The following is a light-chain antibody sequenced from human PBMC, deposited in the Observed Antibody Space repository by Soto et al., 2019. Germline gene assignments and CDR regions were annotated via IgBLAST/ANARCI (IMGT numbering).Light chain of an antibody. Sequence: QSALTQPASVSGSPGQSITISCTGTSSDVGSYNLVSWYQQHPGKAPKLMIYEGSKRPSGVSNRFSGSKSGNTASLTISGLQAEDEADYCCCSLKVFGGGTKLTVL. CDR2: EGS. CDR3: CSLKV. CDR1: SSDVGSYNL. V-gene: IGLV2-23*01. J-gene: IGLJ2*01.